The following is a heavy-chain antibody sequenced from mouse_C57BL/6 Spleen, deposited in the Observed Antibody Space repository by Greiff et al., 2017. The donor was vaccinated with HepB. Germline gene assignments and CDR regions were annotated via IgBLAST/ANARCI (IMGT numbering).Heavy chain of an antibody. J-gene: IGHJ2*01. CDR2: IDPSDSET. V-gene: IGHV1-52*01. D-gene: IGHD1-1*01. CDR3: ARPSTVVASGYFDY. Sequence: VQLQQSGAELVRPGSSVKLSCKASGYTFTSYWMHWVKQRPIQGLEWIGNIDPSDSETHYNQKFKDKATLTVDKSSSTAYMQLSSLTSEDSAVYYCARPSTVVASGYFDYWGQGTTLTVSS. CDR1: GYTFTSYW.